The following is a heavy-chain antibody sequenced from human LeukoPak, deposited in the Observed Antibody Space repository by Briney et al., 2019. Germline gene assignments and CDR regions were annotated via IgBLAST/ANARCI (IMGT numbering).Heavy chain of an antibody. CDR2: ISTYNGNT. J-gene: IGHJ4*02. Sequence: ASVKVSCKASGYTFTNYGISWVRQAPGQGLEWMGWISTYNGNTDYAQKLQGRVTMTTDTSTSTAYMELRSLRSDDTAVYYCARDSPYYYDSSGYYYPFDCWGQGTLVTVSS. CDR3: ARDSPYYYDSSGYYYPFDC. D-gene: IGHD3-22*01. V-gene: IGHV1-18*01. CDR1: GYTFTNYG.